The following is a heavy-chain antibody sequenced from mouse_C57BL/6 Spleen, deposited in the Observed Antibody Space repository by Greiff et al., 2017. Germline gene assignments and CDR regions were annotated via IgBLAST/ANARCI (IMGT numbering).Heavy chain of an antibody. J-gene: IGHJ4*01. Sequence: EVHLVESGGGLVQPGGSLKLSCAASGFTFSDYGMAWVRQAPRKGPEWVAFISNLAYSIYYADTVTGRFTISRENAKNTLYLEMSSLRSEDTAMYYCERQGEAQAHYYDMDYWGQGTSVTVSS. CDR2: ISNLAYSI. V-gene: IGHV5-15*01. D-gene: IGHD3-2*02. CDR3: ERQGEAQAHYYDMDY. CDR1: GFTFSDYG.